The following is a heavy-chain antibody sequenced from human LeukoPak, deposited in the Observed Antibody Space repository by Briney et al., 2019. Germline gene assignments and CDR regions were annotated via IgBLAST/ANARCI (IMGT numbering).Heavy chain of an antibody. CDR2: IYYSGRT. CDR1: AGSVSSYY. V-gene: IGHV4-59*02. Sequence: PSATLSLTYTVSAGSVSSYYWSWVRQPPGKGLEWIGYIYYSGRTNYNPSLKSRVAISVETSKNQCSLKVSSVTAADTAAYYCARGVAAIDYWGQGTLVTVSS. D-gene: IGHD1-26*01. J-gene: IGHJ4*02. CDR3: ARGVAAIDY.